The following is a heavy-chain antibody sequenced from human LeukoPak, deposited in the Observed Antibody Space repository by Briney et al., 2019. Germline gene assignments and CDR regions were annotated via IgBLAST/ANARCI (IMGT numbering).Heavy chain of an antibody. D-gene: IGHD3-10*01. J-gene: IGHJ4*02. Sequence: GGSLRLSCAASGFTFSSYGMSWVRQAPGKGLEWVSAISGSGGSTYYADSVKGRFTISRDNSKNTLYLQMNSLRAEDTAGYYCAKDTSGARPYYFDYWGQGTLVTVSS. CDR3: AKDTSGARPYYFDY. V-gene: IGHV3-23*01. CDR1: GFTFSSYG. CDR2: ISGSGGST.